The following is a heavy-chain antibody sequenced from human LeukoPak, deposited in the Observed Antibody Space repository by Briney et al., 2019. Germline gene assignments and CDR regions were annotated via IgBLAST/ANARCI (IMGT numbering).Heavy chain of an antibody. CDR2: IYTSVST. CDR3: ARGRYCSGGSCYSRIGYYYYDMDV. Sequence: SETLSLTCTVSGGSLSSYYWSWIRQPPGKGLGWVGCIYTSVSTNFNPSLTSRVTMSVDTSKTQFSLKLSSVTAADTAVYYCARGRYCSGGSCYSRIGYYYYDMDVWGKGTTVTVSS. J-gene: IGHJ6*03. V-gene: IGHV4-4*07. D-gene: IGHD2-15*01. CDR1: GGSLSSYY.